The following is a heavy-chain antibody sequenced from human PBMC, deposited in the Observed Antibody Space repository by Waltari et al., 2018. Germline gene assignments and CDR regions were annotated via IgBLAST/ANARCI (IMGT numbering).Heavy chain of an antibody. Sequence: EVQLVESGGVVVQPGGSLRLSCAASGFTFDGYAMPWVRQAPGKGLEWVSLISWDGGSTYYADSVKGRFTISRDNSKNSLYLQMNSLRAEDTALYYCAKGRSSGNWFDPWGQGTLVTVSS. J-gene: IGHJ5*02. CDR3: AKGRSSGNWFDP. CDR2: ISWDGGST. V-gene: IGHV3-43D*04. CDR1: GFTFDGYA. D-gene: IGHD6-6*01.